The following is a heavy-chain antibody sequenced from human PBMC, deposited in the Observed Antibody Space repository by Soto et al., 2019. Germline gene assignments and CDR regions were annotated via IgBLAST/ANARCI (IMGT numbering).Heavy chain of an antibody. CDR3: ARAEYSSPNWFDP. CDR2: IYHSGST. CDR1: GYSTITGFN. D-gene: IGHD6-6*01. J-gene: IGHJ5*02. V-gene: IGHV4-38-2*02. Sequence: SETLCLTCFVSGYSTITGFNWGWILRPPGKGLEWIGSIYHSGSTYYSPSLKSRVTLSVDKSKNQFSLKLSSVTAADTAVYYCARAEYSSPNWFDPWGQGNLVTVSS.